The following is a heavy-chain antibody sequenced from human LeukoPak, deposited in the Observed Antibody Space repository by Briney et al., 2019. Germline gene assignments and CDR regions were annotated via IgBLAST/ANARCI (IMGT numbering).Heavy chain of an antibody. CDR3: ARGQSWAFDI. V-gene: IGHV3-23*01. CDR1: GITFSSYG. Sequence: GGTLRLSCAASGITFSSYGMSWVRQAPGKGLEGVSSISSTGGTTYYADSVKGRFTISRDNSKNTLYLQMNSLRAEDTAVYYCARGQSWAFDIWGQGTMVIVSS. J-gene: IGHJ3*02. CDR2: ISSTGGTT. D-gene: IGHD6-19*01.